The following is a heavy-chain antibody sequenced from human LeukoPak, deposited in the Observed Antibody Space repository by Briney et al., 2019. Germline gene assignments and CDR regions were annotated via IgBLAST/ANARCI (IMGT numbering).Heavy chain of an antibody. CDR3: AKYPGGFTGIVNYYHMDV. CDR2: ISSSGSTI. V-gene: IGHV3-48*03. J-gene: IGHJ6*03. CDR1: GFTFSSYE. Sequence: GGTLRLSCAASGFTFSSYEMNWVRQAPGKGLEWVSYISSSGSTIYYADSVKGRFTISRDNAKNSLYLQMNSLRAEDTALYYCAKYPGGFTGIVNYYHMDVWGKGTTVTVSS. D-gene: IGHD1-26*01.